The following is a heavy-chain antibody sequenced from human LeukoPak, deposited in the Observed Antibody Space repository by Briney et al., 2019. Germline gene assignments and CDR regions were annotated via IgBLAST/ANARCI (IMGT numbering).Heavy chain of an antibody. J-gene: IGHJ4*02. CDR1: GGSISSSSYY. V-gene: IGHV4-39*07. CDR3: ARVGYSGYDDRGSFDY. CDR2: IYYSGNT. D-gene: IGHD5-12*01. Sequence: SETLSLTCAVSGGSISSSSYYWGWIRQPPGKGLEWIGSIYYSGNTYYNPSLKSRVIISVDTSKNQFSLKLSSVTAADTAVYYCARVGYSGYDDRGSFDYWGQGTLVTVSS.